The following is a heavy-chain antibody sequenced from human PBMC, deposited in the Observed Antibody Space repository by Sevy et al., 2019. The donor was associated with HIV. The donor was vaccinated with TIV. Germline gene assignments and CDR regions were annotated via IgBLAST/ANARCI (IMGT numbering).Heavy chain of an antibody. CDR3: ARCYDYVWGSYRWDHYYYYGIDV. V-gene: IGHV3-7*01. CDR2: IKQDGSEK. D-gene: IGHD3-16*02. CDR1: GFTFSSYW. J-gene: IGHJ6*02. Sequence: GGSLRLSCAASGFTFSSYWMSWVRQAPGKGLEWVANIKQDGSEKYYVDSVKGRFTISRDNAKNSLYLQMNSLRAEDTAVYYCARCYDYVWGSYRWDHYYYYGIDVWGQGTTVTVSS.